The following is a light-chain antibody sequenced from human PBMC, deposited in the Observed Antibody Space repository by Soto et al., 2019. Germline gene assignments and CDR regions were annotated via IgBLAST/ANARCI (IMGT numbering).Light chain of an antibody. CDR3: XXYNNWPGT. V-gene: IGKV3-15*01. Sequence: EIVMTQSPATLSVSPGERATLSCRASQSVSSNLAWYQQKPGQAPRLLIYGASTRATGIPARFSGSGSGTXXXLXXXXLQSXDFXXXXXXXYNNWPGTFGPGTKVDIK. J-gene: IGKJ3*01. CDR1: QSVSSN. CDR2: GAS.